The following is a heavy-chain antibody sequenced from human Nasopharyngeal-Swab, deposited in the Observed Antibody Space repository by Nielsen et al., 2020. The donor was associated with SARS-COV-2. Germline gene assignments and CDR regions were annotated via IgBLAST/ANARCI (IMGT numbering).Heavy chain of an antibody. CDR3: ARERIAAAGTGFDY. V-gene: IGHV1-2*06. CDR2: INPNSGGT. CDR1: GYTFTGYY. D-gene: IGHD6-13*01. Sequence: ASVKVSCEASGYTFTGYYMHWVRQAPGQGLEWMGRINPNSGGTNYAQKFQGRVTMTRDTSISTAYMELSRLRSDDTAVYYCARERIAAAGTGFDYWGQGTLVTVSS. J-gene: IGHJ4*02.